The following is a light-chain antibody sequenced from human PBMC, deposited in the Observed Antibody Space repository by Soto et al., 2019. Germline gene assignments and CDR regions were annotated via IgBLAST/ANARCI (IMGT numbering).Light chain of an antibody. J-gene: IGLJ1*01. CDR3: SSYTSSTTPYV. CDR2: DVS. V-gene: IGLV2-14*03. CDR1: SSDVGGYNY. Sequence: QSALTQPASVSGSPGQSITISCTGTSSDVGGYNYVSWYQRHPGKAPKLMIFDVSNRPSGVSNRFSGSKSANTASLTISGLKAEDEADYFCSSYTSSTTPYVFGTGTKLTVL.